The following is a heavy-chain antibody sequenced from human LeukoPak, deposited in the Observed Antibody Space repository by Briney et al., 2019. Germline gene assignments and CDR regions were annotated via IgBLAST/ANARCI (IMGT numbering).Heavy chain of an antibody. CDR3: ARGSGYYYYYYMDV. CDR2: INPNSGGT. CDR1: GYTFTGYY. J-gene: IGHJ6*03. V-gene: IGHV1-2*02. Sequence: ASVKVSCKASGYTFTGYYMHWVRQAPGQGLEWMGWINPNSGGTNYAQKFQGRVTMTRDTSISTAYMELSRLRSDDTAVYYCARGSGYYYYYYMDVWGKGTTVIVSS.